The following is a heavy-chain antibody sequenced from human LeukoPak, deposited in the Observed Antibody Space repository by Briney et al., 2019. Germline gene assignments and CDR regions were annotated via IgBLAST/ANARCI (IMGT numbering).Heavy chain of an antibody. CDR2: INHSGST. D-gene: IGHD1-1*01. Sequence: SETLSLTCAVYGGPFSGYYWSWIRQPPGKGLEWIGEINHSGSTNYNPSLKSRVTISVDTSKNQFSLKLSSVTAADTAVYYCARVGYGSAFDIWGQGTMVTVSS. V-gene: IGHV4-34*01. CDR1: GGPFSGYY. CDR3: ARVGYGSAFDI. J-gene: IGHJ3*02.